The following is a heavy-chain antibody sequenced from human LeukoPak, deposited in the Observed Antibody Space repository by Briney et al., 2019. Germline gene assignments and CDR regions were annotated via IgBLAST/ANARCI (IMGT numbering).Heavy chain of an antibody. CDR1: GYTFTGYY. J-gene: IGHJ4*02. V-gene: IGHV1-2*02. CDR3: ARSPVLYYYDSSGYWHDY. D-gene: IGHD3-22*01. Sequence: GASVKVSCKASGYTFTGYYMHWVRQAPGQGLEWMGWINPNSGGTNYAQKFQGRVTMTRDTSISTAYMELSRLRSDDTAVYYCARSPVLYYYDSSGYWHDYWGQGTLVTVSS. CDR2: INPNSGGT.